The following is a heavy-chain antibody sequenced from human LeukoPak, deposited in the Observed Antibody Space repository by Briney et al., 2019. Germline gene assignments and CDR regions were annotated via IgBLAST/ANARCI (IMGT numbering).Heavy chain of an antibody. CDR1: GYTFTSYG. V-gene: IGHV1-18*01. CDR3: ATVVPAAGKHHYYYMDV. J-gene: IGHJ6*03. Sequence: ASVKVSCKASGYTFTSYGISWVRQAPGQGLEWMGWISAYNGNTNYAQKLQGRVTMTTDTSTSTAYMELRSLRSDDTAVYYCATVVPAAGKHHYYYMDVWGKGTTVTVSS. D-gene: IGHD2-2*01. CDR2: ISAYNGNT.